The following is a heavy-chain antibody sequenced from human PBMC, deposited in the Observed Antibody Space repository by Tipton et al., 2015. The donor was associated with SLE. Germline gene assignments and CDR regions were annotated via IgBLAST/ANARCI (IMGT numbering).Heavy chain of an antibody. D-gene: IGHD7-27*01. J-gene: IGHJ4*02. CDR2: MYHSGTT. V-gene: IGHV4-38-2*02. Sequence: TLSLTCSVSEYSIKRGFYWGWIRQSPGKGLEWIVNMYHSGTTYYNPSLKNRVTISLDMSKNEYSLRMKSVTAADTAVYLCAHANWGTNFDYWGQGTLVTVSS. CDR3: AHANWGTNFDY. CDR1: EYSIKRGFY.